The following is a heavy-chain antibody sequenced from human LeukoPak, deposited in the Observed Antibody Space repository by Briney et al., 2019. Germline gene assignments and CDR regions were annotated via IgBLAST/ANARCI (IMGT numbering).Heavy chain of an antibody. CDR3: AKEPGGYLSGFDP. V-gene: IGHV3-23*01. CDR1: GFTFNSYA. CDR2: IGGSGATT. J-gene: IGHJ5*02. Sequence: GGSLTLSCAASGFTFNSYAMSWGRQAPGKGLEWVSSIGGSGATTYYADSVKGRFTISRDNSKNTVYLQMNSLTAEDTAVYYCAKEPGGYLSGFDPWGQGTLVTVSS. D-gene: IGHD5-12*01.